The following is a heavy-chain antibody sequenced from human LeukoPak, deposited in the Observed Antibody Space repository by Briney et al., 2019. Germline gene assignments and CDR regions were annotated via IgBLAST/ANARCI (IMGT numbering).Heavy chain of an antibody. CDR3: ATTRRAAAGLDY. Sequence: PGGSLRLSCAASGFTFSSYAMSWVRQAPGKGLEWVSAISGSGGSTYYTDSVKGRFTISRDNSKNTLYLQMNSLRAEDTAVYYCATTRRAAAGLDYWGQGTLVTVSS. V-gene: IGHV3-23*01. CDR2: ISGSGGST. J-gene: IGHJ4*02. D-gene: IGHD6-13*01. CDR1: GFTFSSYA.